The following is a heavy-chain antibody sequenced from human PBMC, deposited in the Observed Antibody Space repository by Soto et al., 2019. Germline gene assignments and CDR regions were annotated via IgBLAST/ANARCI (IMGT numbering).Heavy chain of an antibody. Sequence: GGSLRLSCAASGFTFSSYAMSWVRQAPGKGLEWVSAIGGGGSSTSYADSVKGRFTISRDNAKNTLYLQMNSLRGDDTAVYYCAGVPTGKYGVWNYWGQGTLVTVSS. CDR3: AGVPTGKYGVWNY. V-gene: IGHV3-23*01. J-gene: IGHJ4*02. CDR1: GFTFSSYA. D-gene: IGHD2-8*01. CDR2: IGGGGSST.